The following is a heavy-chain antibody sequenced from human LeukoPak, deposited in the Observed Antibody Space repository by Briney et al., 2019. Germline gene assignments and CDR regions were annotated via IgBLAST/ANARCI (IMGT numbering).Heavy chain of an antibody. CDR1: GGTFSSYA. CDR2: IIPILGTA. CDR3: ARESSSWSYYYYYYMDV. D-gene: IGHD6-13*01. J-gene: IGHJ6*03. V-gene: IGHV1-69*10. Sequence: SVKVSCKASGGTFSSYAISWVRQAPGQGLEWMGGIIPILGTANYAQKFQGRVTITADKSTSTAYMELSSLRAEDTAVYYCARESSSWSYYYYYYMDVWGKGTTVTVSS.